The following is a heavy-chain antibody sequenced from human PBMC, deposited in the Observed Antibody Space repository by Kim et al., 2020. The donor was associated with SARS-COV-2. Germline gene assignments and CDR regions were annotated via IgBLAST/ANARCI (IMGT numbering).Heavy chain of an antibody. D-gene: IGHD5-12*01. CDR2: MNPNSGNT. CDR3: ARGESRDGYNSPYYYYYGMDV. V-gene: IGHV1-8*01. J-gene: IGHJ6*02. CDR1: GYTFTSYD. Sequence: ASVKVSCKASGYTFTSYDINWVRQATGQGLEWMGWMNPNSGNTGYAQKFQGRVTMTRNTSISTAYMELSSLRSEDTAVYYCARGESRDGYNSPYYYYYGMDVWGQGTTVTVSS.